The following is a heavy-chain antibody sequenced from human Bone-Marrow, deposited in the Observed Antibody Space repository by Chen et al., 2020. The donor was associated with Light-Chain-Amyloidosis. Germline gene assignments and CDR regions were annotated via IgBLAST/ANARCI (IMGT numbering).Heavy chain of an antibody. CDR3: AREIRLATPAAVTPDY. J-gene: IGHJ4*02. CDR2: ISYDGYT. D-gene: IGHD6-13*01. V-gene: IGHV4-39*07. CDR1: GDSIRGTNYY. Sequence: QLQLQESGPGLVKPSETLSLTCTVSGDSIRGTNYYWGWIRQPPGGGLEWIGTISYDGYTYYNPSLKSRVTISLDTSKNQVSLKLSSVTAADTAVYYCAREIRLATPAAVTPDYWGQGTLVTVSS.